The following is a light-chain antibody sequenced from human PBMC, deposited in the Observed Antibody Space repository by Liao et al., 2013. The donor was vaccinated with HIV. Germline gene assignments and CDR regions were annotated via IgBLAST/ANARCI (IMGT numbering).Light chain of an antibody. CDR2: YDN. CDR1: SIGSKS. V-gene: IGLV3-21*01. J-gene: IGLJ1*01. CDR3: QLWDSSSDHHV. Sequence: SYVLTQPPSVSVAPGKTAKITCGGSSIGSKSVHWYQQRSGQAPVLVIYYDNDRPSGIPQRFSGSNSGNTATLTISRVEAGDEADYYCQLWDSSSDHHVFGTGTKVTVL.